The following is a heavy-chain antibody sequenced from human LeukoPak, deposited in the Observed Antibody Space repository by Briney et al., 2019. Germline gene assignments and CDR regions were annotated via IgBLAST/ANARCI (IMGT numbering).Heavy chain of an antibody. CDR1: GGSISSYY. CDR3: AREDWYYYDSSGYYRFDY. J-gene: IGHJ4*02. D-gene: IGHD3-22*01. V-gene: IGHV4-4*07. CDR2: IYTSGST. Sequence: SETLSLTCTVSGGSISSYYWSWIRQPAGKGLEWIGRIYTSGSTNYNPSLKSRVTVSVDTSKNQFSLKLSSVTAADTAVYYCAREDWYYYDSSGYYRFDYWGQGTLVTVSS.